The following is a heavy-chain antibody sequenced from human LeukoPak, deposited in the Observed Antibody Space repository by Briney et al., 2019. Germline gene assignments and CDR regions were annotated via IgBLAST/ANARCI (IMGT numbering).Heavy chain of an antibody. Sequence: GGSLRLSCAASGFTSTSYSMNWVRQAPGKGLEWVSTISGGGSSTYYADSVKGRFTISRDNSKNTLYLQVNSLRAEDTAVYYCAKGGKWDVTPFDYWGQGTLVTVSS. CDR3: AKGGKWDVTPFDY. CDR2: ISGGGSST. J-gene: IGHJ4*02. D-gene: IGHD1-26*01. CDR1: GFTSTSYS. V-gene: IGHV3-23*01.